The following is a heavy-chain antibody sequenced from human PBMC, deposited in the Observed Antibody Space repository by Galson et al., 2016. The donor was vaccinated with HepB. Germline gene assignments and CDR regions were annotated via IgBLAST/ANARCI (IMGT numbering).Heavy chain of an antibody. CDR1: GFAFSNAW. CDR3: RYGMDV. J-gene: IGHJ6*02. V-gene: IGHV3-15*01. Sequence: SLRLSCAASGFAFSNAWMSWVRQAPGKGLEWVGRIKSKTDGGTTDYAAPVKGKFSISRDDSKNTLYLQMNSLKTEDTAVYYCRYGMDVWGQGTTVTVSS. CDR2: IKSKTDGGTT.